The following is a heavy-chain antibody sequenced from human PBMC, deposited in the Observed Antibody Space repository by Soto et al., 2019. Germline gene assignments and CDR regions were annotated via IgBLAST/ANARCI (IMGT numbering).Heavy chain of an antibody. CDR1: GVSISDSSYY. V-gene: IGHV4-31*03. J-gene: IGHJ4*02. D-gene: IGHD3-22*01. CDR3: ARSYDSSGYYSDY. CDR2: IYYSGST. Sequence: SETLSLTCSVSGVSISDSSYYWGWIRQPPGKGLEWIGYIYYSGSTYYNPSLKSRVTISVDTSKNQFSLKLSSVTAADTAVYYCARSYDSSGYYSDYRGQGTLVTVSS.